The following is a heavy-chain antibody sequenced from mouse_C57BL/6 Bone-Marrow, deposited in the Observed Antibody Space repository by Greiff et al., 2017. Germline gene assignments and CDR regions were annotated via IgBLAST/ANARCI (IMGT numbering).Heavy chain of an antibody. J-gene: IGHJ2*01. V-gene: IGHV1-39*01. Sequence: EVKLMESGPELVKPGASVKISCKASGYSFTDYNMNWVKQSNGKSLEWIGVINPNYGTTSYNQKFKGKATLTVDQSSSTAYMQLNSLTSEDCAVYYCARNTTGGEGFEYWGKGNTLTVSS. CDR2: INPNYGTT. CDR3: ARNTTGGEGFEY. CDR1: GYSFTDYN. D-gene: IGHD1-1*01.